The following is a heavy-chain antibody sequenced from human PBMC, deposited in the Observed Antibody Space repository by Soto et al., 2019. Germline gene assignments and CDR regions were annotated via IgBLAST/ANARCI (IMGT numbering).Heavy chain of an antibody. CDR1: GFTFSSYA. CDR2: ISYDGSNK. Sequence: QVQLVESGGGVVQPGRSLRLSCAASGFTFSSYAMHWVRQAPGKGLEWVAVISYDGSNKYYADSVKGRFTISRDNSKNTLYLQMNSLRAEDTAVYYCARDWDIVVVPGAGNYYYGMDVW. CDR3: ARDWDIVVVPGAGNYYYGMDV. D-gene: IGHD2-2*01. V-gene: IGHV3-30-3*01. J-gene: IGHJ6*01.